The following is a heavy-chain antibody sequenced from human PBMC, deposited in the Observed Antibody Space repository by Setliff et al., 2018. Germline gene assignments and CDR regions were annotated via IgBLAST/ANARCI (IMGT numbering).Heavy chain of an antibody. CDR3: ASTDWGWGYYFDY. CDR1: GGSISSGPYY. CDR2: LYSSGST. Sequence: LSLTCTVSGGSISSGPYYWNWFRQPAGKGLEWIGRLYSSGSTNYDPSLKSRVTISVDTSKNQFSLKLSSVAAADTAVYYCASTDWGWGYYFDYWGQGTLVTVSS. D-gene: IGHD7-27*01. V-gene: IGHV4-61*02. J-gene: IGHJ4*02.